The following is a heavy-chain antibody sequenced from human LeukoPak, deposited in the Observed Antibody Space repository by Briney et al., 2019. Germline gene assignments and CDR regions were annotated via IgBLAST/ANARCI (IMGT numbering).Heavy chain of an antibody. Sequence: GGSLRLSCAASGFTFSSYAMSWVRPAPGKGLEWVSALSGSGGSTYYADSVKGRFTISRDNSKNTLYLQMNSLRAEDTAVYYCAKDPVSSPGYFDYWGQGTLVTVSS. CDR3: AKDPVSSPGYFDY. J-gene: IGHJ4*02. D-gene: IGHD6-13*01. CDR2: LSGSGGST. CDR1: GFTFSSYA. V-gene: IGHV3-23*01.